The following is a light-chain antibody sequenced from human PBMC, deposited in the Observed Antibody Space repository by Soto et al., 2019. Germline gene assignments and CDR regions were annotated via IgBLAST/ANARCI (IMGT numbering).Light chain of an antibody. CDR3: QQYASSPLT. V-gene: IGKV3-20*01. Sequence: EIVLTQSPGTLSVSPGERATLSCRASQSVGRNYLAWYQQKPGQAPRLLIYGASSRATGIPARFSGSGSGTGFTLTISRLEPEDVAVYYCQQYASSPLTFGGGTKVETK. CDR1: QSVGRNY. J-gene: IGKJ4*01. CDR2: GAS.